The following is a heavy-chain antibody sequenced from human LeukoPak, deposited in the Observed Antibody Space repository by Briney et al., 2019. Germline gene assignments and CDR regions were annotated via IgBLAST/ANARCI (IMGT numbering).Heavy chain of an antibody. J-gene: IGHJ6*03. V-gene: IGHV1-46*01. Sequence: ASVKVSCKASAYTFSTYYLHWVRQAPGQGLEWMGMINPSDGSTSYAQKFQGRVTMTSDKSTSPVYMELRSLRSEDTGVYYWAGMHPRGYYYYYYMDVWGKGTTVTVSS. CDR1: AYTFSTYY. D-gene: IGHD3-10*01. CDR2: INPSDGST. CDR3: AGMHPRGYYYYYYMDV.